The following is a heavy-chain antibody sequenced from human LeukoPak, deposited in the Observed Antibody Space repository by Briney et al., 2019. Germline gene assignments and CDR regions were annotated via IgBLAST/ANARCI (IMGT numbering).Heavy chain of an antibody. CDR2: IYSGGST. Sequence: PGGSLRLSCAASGFTVSSNYMSWVRQAPGKGLEWVSVIYSGGSTYYADSVKGRFTISRDNSKNTLYLQMNSLRAEDTAVYYCAREAGQYCSGGSCYIFDYWGQGTLVTVSS. D-gene: IGHD2-15*01. V-gene: IGHV3-53*01. CDR1: GFTVSSNY. CDR3: AREAGQYCSGGSCYIFDY. J-gene: IGHJ4*02.